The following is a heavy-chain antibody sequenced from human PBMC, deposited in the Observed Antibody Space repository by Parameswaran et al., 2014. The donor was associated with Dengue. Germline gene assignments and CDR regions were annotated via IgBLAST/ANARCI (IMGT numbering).Heavy chain of an antibody. D-gene: IGHD2-2*01. CDR3: AKSKGYQLLSLLVQSH. J-gene: IGHJ4*02. Sequence: VRQAPGKGLEWVSSISDSDDVTYYADSVKGRFTISRDNSKNTLDLQMNSLGVEDTAVYYCAKSKGYQLLSLLVQSHWGQGTLVTVSS. CDR2: ISDSDDVT. V-gene: IGHV3-23*01.